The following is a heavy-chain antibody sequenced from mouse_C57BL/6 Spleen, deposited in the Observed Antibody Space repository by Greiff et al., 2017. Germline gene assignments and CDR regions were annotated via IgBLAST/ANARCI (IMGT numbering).Heavy chain of an antibody. D-gene: IGHD1-1*01. CDR1: GFTFSSYA. V-gene: IGHV5-4*01. CDR3: ARDLRDYYGSSQYYYAKDY. J-gene: IGHJ4*01. Sequence: EVKLMESGGGLVKPGGSLKLSCAASGFTFSSYAMSWVRQTPEKRLAWVATISDGGSYTYYPDNVKGRFTISRDNAKNNLYLQMSHLKSEDTAMYYCARDLRDYYGSSQYYYAKDYWGQGTSVTVAS. CDR2: ISDGGSYT.